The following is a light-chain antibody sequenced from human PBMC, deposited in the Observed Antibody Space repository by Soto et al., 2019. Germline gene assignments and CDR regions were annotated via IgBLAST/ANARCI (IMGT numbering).Light chain of an antibody. V-gene: IGKV1-5*01. CDR3: QQYENYWT. CDR2: DAS. Sequence: SQMPQSPPTLSASVGDRVTITCRASQPISSWLSWYHQKPGKAPKLLIYDASNLESGVPSRFSGSESGTEFTLTISRLPPEDFGIYYCQQYENYWTFGQGTKVEI. CDR1: QPISSW. J-gene: IGKJ1*01.